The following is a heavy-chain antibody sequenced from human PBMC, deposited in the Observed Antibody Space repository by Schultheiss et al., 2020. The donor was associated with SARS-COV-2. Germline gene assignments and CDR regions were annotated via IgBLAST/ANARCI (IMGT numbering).Heavy chain of an antibody. CDR3: AKDILGYSSSPHPET. V-gene: IGHV3-23*01. CDR1: GFTFSTYA. CDR2: VSGSGDDT. Sequence: GGSLRLSCAASGFTFSTYAMTWVRQAPGKGLEWVSSVSGSGDDTFYADSVKGRFTTSRDNSKNTLYLQMDSLRAEDTAVYHCAKDILGYSSSPHPETWGQGTLVTVSS. D-gene: IGHD6-6*01. J-gene: IGHJ5*02.